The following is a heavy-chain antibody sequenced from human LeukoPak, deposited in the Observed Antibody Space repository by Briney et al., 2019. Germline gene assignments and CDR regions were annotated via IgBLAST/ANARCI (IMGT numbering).Heavy chain of an antibody. D-gene: IGHD2-2*01. J-gene: IGHJ4*02. CDR1: EFTISRYW. CDR3: AKMPDFDY. V-gene: IGHV3-7*03. Sequence: GGSLRLSCVASEFTISRYWMSWVRQAPGKGLEWVANIKQDGSAKNYVDSVKGRFAISRDNAKNSLYLQMNSLRSEGTAVYYCAKMPDFDYWGQGTLVTVSS. CDR2: IKQDGSAK.